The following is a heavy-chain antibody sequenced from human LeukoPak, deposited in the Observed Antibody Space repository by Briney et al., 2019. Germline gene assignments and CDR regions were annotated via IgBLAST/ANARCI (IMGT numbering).Heavy chain of an antibody. J-gene: IGHJ4*02. CDR2: ISSSGSTI. D-gene: IGHD6-19*01. CDR1: GFTFSTYW. V-gene: IGHV3-48*04. Sequence: GGSLRLSCAASGFTFSTYWMNWFRQTPGKGLEWVSYISSSGSTIYYADSVKGRFTISRDNAKNSLYLQMNSLRAEDTAVYYCAKDRGLVGLLDYWGQGTLVTVSS. CDR3: AKDRGLVGLLDY.